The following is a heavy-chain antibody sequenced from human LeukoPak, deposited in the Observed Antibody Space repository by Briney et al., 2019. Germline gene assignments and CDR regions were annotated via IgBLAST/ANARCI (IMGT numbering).Heavy chain of an antibody. V-gene: IGHV3-30*18. J-gene: IGHJ3*02. CDR2: ISYDGSNK. Sequence: GGSLRLSCAASGFTFSTYGMHWVRQAPGKGLEWVAVISYDGSNKYYADSVKGRFTISRDNSKNTLYLQMNSLRAEDTAVYYCAKIAAVAGTAFDIWGQGTMVTVSS. CDR1: GFTFSTYG. D-gene: IGHD6-19*01. CDR3: AKIAAVAGTAFDI.